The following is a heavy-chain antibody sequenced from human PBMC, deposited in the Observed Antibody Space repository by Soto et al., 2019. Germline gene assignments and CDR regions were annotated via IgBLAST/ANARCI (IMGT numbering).Heavy chain of an antibody. CDR2: ISGSGGST. CDR3: AKAAPLAYCGGDCYYWYFDL. Sequence: GESLKISCAASGFTFSSYAMSWVRQAPGKGLEWVSAISGSGGSTYYADSVKGRFTISRDNSKNTLYLQMNSLRAEDTAVYYCAKAAPLAYCGGDCYYWYFDLWGRGSLVTVSS. J-gene: IGHJ2*01. V-gene: IGHV3-23*01. D-gene: IGHD2-21*02. CDR1: GFTFSSYA.